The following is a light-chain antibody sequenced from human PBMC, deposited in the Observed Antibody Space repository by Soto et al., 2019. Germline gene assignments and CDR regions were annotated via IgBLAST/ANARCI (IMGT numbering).Light chain of an antibody. Sequence: ESVLTQSPGTLSFSPGERATLSCRASQSVRSSFLAWYQLKPGQAPRLLIYGASSRATGIPDRFSGSGSGTDFTLTISRLEPEDFAVYYCQQYDSSPWTFGQGTKVEIK. J-gene: IGKJ1*01. CDR3: QQYDSSPWT. CDR1: QSVRSSF. V-gene: IGKV3-20*01. CDR2: GAS.